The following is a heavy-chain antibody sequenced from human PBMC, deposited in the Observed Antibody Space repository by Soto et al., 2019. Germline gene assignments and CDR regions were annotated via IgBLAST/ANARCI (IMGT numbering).Heavy chain of an antibody. V-gene: IGHV5-51*01. D-gene: IGHD3-10*01. CDR2: IYPGDSDT. CDR1: GYSFTSYW. Sequence: GASLKISCKGSGYSFTSYWIGWVRQMPGKGLEWMGIIYPGDSDTRYSPSFQGEVTISADKSSSTAYLQWSSLRAEDTAVYYCARDSGYGSGTSVNHYLDYWGHGTLVTVSS. J-gene: IGHJ4*01. CDR3: ARDSGYGSGTSVNHYLDY.